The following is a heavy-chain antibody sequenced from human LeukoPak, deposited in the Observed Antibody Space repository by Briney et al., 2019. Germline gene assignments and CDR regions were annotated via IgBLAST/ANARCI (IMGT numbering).Heavy chain of an antibody. D-gene: IGHD2/OR15-2a*01. CDR3: ARGGSNRGAFDI. J-gene: IGHJ3*02. V-gene: IGHV3-21*01. CDR1: GFTFTTYS. Sequence: GGSLRLSCEASGFTFTTYSMTWVRQAPGKGLEWVSIISSGSSAIFSADALKGRFTISRDDAKNLLYLQMNSLRAEDTAVYYCARGGSNRGAFDIWGQGTMVTVSS. CDR2: ISSGSSAI.